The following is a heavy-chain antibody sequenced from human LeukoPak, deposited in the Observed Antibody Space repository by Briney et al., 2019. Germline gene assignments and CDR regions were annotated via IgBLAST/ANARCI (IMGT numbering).Heavy chain of an antibody. Sequence: QPGGSLKLSCAASGFTFSGSAMHWVLQASGKGLEWVGRIRSKANSYATAYAASVKGRFTISRDDSKNTAYLQMNSLKTEDTAVYYCTRLCSSCPDYLGQGTLVTVSS. D-gene: IGHD6-13*01. CDR2: IRSKANSYAT. CDR1: GFTFSGSA. V-gene: IGHV3-73*01. J-gene: IGHJ4*02. CDR3: TRLCSSCPDY.